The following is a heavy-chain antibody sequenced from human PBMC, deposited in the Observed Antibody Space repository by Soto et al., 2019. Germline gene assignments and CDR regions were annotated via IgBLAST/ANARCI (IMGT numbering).Heavy chain of an antibody. Sequence: QVQLQESGPGLVKPSETLSLTCTVSGGSVSSGSYYWSWIRQPPGKGLEWIGYIYYSGSTNYNPSLKSRVTISEDTSKNQFSLKLSSVTAADTAVYYCARLWLHRGGEPIVYYGMDVWGQGTTVTVSS. V-gene: IGHV4-61*01. CDR1: GGSVSSGSYY. J-gene: IGHJ6*02. D-gene: IGHD5-18*01. CDR3: ARLWLHRGGEPIVYYGMDV. CDR2: IYYSGST.